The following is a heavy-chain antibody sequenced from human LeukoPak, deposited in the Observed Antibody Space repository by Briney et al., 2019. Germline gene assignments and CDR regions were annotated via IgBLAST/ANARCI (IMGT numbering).Heavy chain of an antibody. D-gene: IGHD3-16*01. V-gene: IGHV3-7*01. CDR2: IKQDGSEK. CDR3: AREGDNDYGDY. Sequence: GGSLRLSCAASGFIFSSYWMSWVRQAPGKGLEWVANIKQDGSEKYYVDPVKGRFTISRDNAKNSLYLQMNSLRAEDTAVYYCAREGDNDYGDYWGQGTLVTVSS. J-gene: IGHJ4*02. CDR1: GFIFSSYW.